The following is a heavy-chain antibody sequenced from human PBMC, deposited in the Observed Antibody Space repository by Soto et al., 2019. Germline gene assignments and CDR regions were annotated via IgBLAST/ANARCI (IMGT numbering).Heavy chain of an antibody. J-gene: IGHJ4*02. Sequence: QVQLVQSGAEVKKPGASVKVSCKASGYTFTSYDINWVRQATGQGLEWMGWMNPNSGNTGYAQKFQGRVTMTRNTSITTAYMELSSLRSEDTAVYYCARGKTSSRIITMVRGVRGCVYDYWGQGTLVTVSS. D-gene: IGHD3-10*01. CDR1: GYTFTSYD. CDR2: MNPNSGNT. CDR3: ARGKTSSRIITMVRGVRGCVYDY. V-gene: IGHV1-8*01.